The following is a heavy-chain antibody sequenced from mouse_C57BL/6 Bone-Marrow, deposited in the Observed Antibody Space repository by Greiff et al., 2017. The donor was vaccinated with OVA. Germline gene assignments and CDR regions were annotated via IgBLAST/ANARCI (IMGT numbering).Heavy chain of an antibody. CDR1: GYTFTSYW. CDR2: INPSNGGT. CDR3: ARRFNYYGSSYDAMDY. V-gene: IGHV1-53*01. D-gene: IGHD1-1*01. Sequence: QVQLQQPGTELVKPGASVKLSCKASGYTFTSYWMHWVKQRPGQGLEWIGNINPSNGGTNYNEKFKSKATLTVDKSSSPAYMQLSSLTSEDSAVYYCARRFNYYGSSYDAMDYWGQGTSVTVSS. J-gene: IGHJ4*01.